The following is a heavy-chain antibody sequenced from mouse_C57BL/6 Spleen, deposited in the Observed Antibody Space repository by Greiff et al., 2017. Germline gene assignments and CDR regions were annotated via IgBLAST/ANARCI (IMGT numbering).Heavy chain of an antibody. J-gene: IGHJ2*01. CDR1: GYTFTSYW. Sequence: QVQLQQSGAELVKPGASVKLSCKASGYTFTSYWMHWVKQRPGRGLEWIGRIDPNSGGTKYNEKFKSKATLTVDKPSSTAYMQLSSLTSEDSAVDYCARSPTFTTVAFDYWGQGTTLTVSS. CDR3: ARSPTFTTVAFDY. V-gene: IGHV1-72*01. CDR2: IDPNSGGT. D-gene: IGHD1-1*01.